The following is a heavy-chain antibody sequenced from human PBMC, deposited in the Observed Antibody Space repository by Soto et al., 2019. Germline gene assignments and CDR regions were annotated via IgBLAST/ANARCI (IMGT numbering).Heavy chain of an antibody. V-gene: IGHV1-69*13. J-gene: IGHJ4*02. D-gene: IGHD5-18*01. CDR2: LIAMLGTP. Sequence: SVKVSCKASGGTFGSHGIAWVRQAPGQGLEWMGGLIAMLGTPTYARKVQGRATITADESLTSSYLELRSPRSEDTAVYFCARGAMANFDYWGQGTVVTVSS. CDR1: GGTFGSHG. CDR3: ARGAMANFDY.